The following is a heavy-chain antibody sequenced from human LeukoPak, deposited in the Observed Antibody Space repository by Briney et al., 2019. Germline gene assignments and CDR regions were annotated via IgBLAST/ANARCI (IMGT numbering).Heavy chain of an antibody. CDR1: EFTFSDYY. D-gene: IGHD2-8*01. Sequence: GGSLRLSCVASEFTFSDYYMTWIRQAPGKGLEWLAHISSTGSTIFYADSVKGRFTISRDNAKNSLYLQLNSLSAEDTAVYYCAAGVALDYWGQGTLVTASS. J-gene: IGHJ4*02. CDR2: ISSTGSTI. V-gene: IGHV3-11*04. CDR3: AAGVALDY.